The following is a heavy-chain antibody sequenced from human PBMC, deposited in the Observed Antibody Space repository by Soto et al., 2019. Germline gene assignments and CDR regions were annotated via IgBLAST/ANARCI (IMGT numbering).Heavy chain of an antibody. CDR1: AGSISSGDHF. D-gene: IGHD5-12*01. J-gene: IGHJ3*02. CDR3: ARDGKPRDGYNSAFDI. Sequence: QVQLQESGPGLLKPSQTLSLTCTVSAGSISSGDHFWNWLRQHPGKGLEWVGSISSRGHTHYNPSLKSRVTLSVDTSKNQVSLKMSSVTAADTALYYCARDGKPRDGYNSAFDIWGQGTMVTVSS. V-gene: IGHV4-31*03. CDR2: ISSRGHT.